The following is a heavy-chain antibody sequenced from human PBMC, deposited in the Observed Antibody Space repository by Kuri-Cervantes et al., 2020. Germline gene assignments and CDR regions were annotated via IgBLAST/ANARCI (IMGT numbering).Heavy chain of an antibody. CDR1: GFTFTNYR. J-gene: IGHJ4*02. CDR2: INSDGSKT. CDR3: AKHIAAAGPTFDY. Sequence: GGSLRLSCAASGFTFTNYRMHWVRQVPGKELVWVSRINSDGSKTYYADSVKGRFTISRDNSKNTLYLQMNSLRAEDTAVYYCAKHIAAAGPTFDYWGQGTLVTVSS. V-gene: IGHV3-74*01. D-gene: IGHD6-13*01.